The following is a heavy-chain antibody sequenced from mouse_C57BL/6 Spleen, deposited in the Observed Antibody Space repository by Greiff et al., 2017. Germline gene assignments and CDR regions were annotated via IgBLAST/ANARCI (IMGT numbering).Heavy chain of an antibody. V-gene: IGHV1-61*01. CDR2: IYPSDSET. J-gene: IGHJ4*01. CDR1: GYTFTSYW. D-gene: IGHD2-13*01. CDR3: ARGDYYYAMDY. Sequence: QVQLQQPGAELLRPGSSVKLSCKASGYTFTSYWMDWVKQRPGQGLEWIGNIYPSDSETHYNQKFKDKATLTVDKSSSTAYMQLSSLTSEDSAVYYCARGDYYYAMDYWGQGTSVTVSS.